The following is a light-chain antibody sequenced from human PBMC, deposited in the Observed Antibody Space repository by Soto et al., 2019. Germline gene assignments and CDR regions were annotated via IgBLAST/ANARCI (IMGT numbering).Light chain of an antibody. CDR1: SGHSNYA. J-gene: IGLJ2*01. Sequence: QPVRTQSPSASASLGASVKLTCTLSSGHSNYAIAWHQQQPEKGPRYLMKLNSDGSHSKGDGIPDRFSGSSSGAERYLTISSLQSEDEADYYCQTWGTGIVVFGGGTKLTVL. CDR3: QTWGTGIVV. V-gene: IGLV4-69*01. CDR2: LNSDGSH.